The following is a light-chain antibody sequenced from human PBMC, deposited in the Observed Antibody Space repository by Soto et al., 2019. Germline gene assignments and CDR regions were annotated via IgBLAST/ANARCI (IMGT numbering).Light chain of an antibody. J-gene: IGKJ1*01. V-gene: IGKV3-11*01. Sequence: EIVLTQSPSTLSFSPGERSTLSCRASQSVSSYLAWYQQKPGQAPRLLIYDASNRATGIPARFSGSGSGTDFTLTISSLEPEDFAVYYCQQRSNWPPAWTFGQGTKV. CDR1: QSVSSY. CDR3: QQRSNWPPAWT. CDR2: DAS.